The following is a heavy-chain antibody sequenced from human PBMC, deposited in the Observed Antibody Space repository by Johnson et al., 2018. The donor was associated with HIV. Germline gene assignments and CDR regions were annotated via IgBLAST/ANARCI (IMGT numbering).Heavy chain of an antibody. J-gene: IGHJ3*02. Sequence: QVQLVESGGGVLQPGRSLRLSCAASGFTFSSYAMHWVRQAPGKGLEWVAVISYDGGNKYYADSVKGRFTISRDNSKNTLYLQMNSLRAEDTAVYYCARDPYGSGPYVAFDIWGQGTMVTVSS. CDR1: GFTFSSYA. V-gene: IGHV3-30*04. D-gene: IGHD3-10*01. CDR2: ISYDGGNK. CDR3: ARDPYGSGPYVAFDI.